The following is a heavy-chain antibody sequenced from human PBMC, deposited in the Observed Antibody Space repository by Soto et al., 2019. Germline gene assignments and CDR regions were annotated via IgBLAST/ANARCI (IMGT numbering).Heavy chain of an antibody. CDR1: GFTVTDNY. CDR3: ARWRSGSYLDFDY. D-gene: IGHD1-26*01. V-gene: IGHV3-53*01. CDR2: IYTDGST. Sequence: GGSLRLSCAASGFTVTDNYMSWVRQAPGKGLEWVSIIYTDGSTYYADSVKGRFTISRDNSKNMLYLQMNSLRAEDTAVYYCARWRSGSYLDFDYWGQGTLVTVSS. J-gene: IGHJ4*02.